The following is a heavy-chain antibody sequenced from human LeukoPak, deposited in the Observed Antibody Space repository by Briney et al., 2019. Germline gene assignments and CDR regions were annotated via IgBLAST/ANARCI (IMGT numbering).Heavy chain of an antibody. CDR2: INPSGGST. D-gene: IGHD6-13*01. V-gene: IGHV1-46*01. J-gene: IGHJ4*02. Sequence: ASVKVSCKASGYTFTSYYMHWVRQAPGQGLEWMGIINPSGGSTSYAQKFQGRVTMTRDTSTSTVYMELSSLISEDTAVYYCARESVVAAAGLYYFDYWGQGTLVTVSS. CDR1: GYTFTSYY. CDR3: ARESVVAAAGLYYFDY.